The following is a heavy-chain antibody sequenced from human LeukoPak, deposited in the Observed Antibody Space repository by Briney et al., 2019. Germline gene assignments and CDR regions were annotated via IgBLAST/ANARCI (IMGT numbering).Heavy chain of an antibody. D-gene: IGHD3-9*01. J-gene: IGHJ4*02. V-gene: IGHV3-23*01. CDR2: ISGSGGST. CDR3: AKLRYYDILTGYVDY. CDR1: GFTFSSYA. Sequence: GGSLRLSCAASGFTFSSYAMHWVRQAPGKGLEWVSAISGSGGSTYYADSVKGRFTISRDNSKNTLYLQMNSLRAEDTAVYYCAKLRYYDILTGYVDYWGQGTLVTVSS.